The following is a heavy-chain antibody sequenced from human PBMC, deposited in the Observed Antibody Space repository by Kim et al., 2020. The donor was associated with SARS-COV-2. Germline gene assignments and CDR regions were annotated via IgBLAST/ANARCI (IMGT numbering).Heavy chain of an antibody. CDR2: ISGSGDIT. D-gene: IGHD5-12*01. CDR1: RFTFSSYA. J-gene: IGHJ4*02. CDR3: AKGGATSYGAYDS. V-gene: IGHV3-23*01. Sequence: GGSLRLSCAASRFTFSSYALSWVRQPPGKGLEWVSTISGSGDITYYADSVKGRFTISRDNSKNTVYLQMNSLRAEDTAVYYCAKGGATSYGAYDSWGQGNLVTVSS.